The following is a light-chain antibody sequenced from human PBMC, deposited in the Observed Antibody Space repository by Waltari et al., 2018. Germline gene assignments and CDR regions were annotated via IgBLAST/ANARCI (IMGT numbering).Light chain of an antibody. CDR1: STNIGKNY. J-gene: IGLJ3*02. Sequence: QSVLTQPPSVSAAPGQRVTIPCSWSSTNIGKNYVSWYQQLPGTAPKLLIYDNDQRPSDLPDRVYGSKSCASGTLGITGVQTGDEADYYCGSWDSSLNAPVFGAGTKLTVL. V-gene: IGLV1-51*01. CDR3: GSWDSSLNAPV. CDR2: DND.